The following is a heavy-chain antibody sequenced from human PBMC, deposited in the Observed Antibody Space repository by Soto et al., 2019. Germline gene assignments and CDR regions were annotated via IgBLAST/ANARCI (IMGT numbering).Heavy chain of an antibody. CDR2: IYYSGST. CDR1: GGSISSGDYY. V-gene: IGHV4-30-4*01. D-gene: IGHD2-2*01. J-gene: IGHJ5*02. Sequence: SETLSLTCTVSGGSISSGDYYWSWIRQPPGKGLEWIGYIYYSGSTYYNPSLKSRVTISVDTSKNQFSLKLSSVTAADTAVYYCAGHRPGRVPAATMRLNWFDPWGQGTLVTVSS. CDR3: AGHRPGRVPAATMRLNWFDP.